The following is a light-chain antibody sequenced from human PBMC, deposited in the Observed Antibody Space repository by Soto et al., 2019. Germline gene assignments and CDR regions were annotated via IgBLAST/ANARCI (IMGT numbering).Light chain of an antibody. V-gene: IGKV2-30*01. CDR1: QSLVYSDGIAY. CDR3: MQATHWPIT. CDR2: KVS. Sequence: VGLPPSPLSLPVTLGQPASISCRSNQSLVYSDGIAYFSWFQQRPGRSPRRLIYKVSNRDSGVPARFSGSGSGTDFALKISRVEADDVGVYYCMQATHWPITFGQGTRLEIK. J-gene: IGKJ5*01.